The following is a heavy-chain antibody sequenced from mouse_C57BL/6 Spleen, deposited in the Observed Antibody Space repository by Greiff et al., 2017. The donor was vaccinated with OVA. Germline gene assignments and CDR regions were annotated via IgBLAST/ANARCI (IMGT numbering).Heavy chain of an antibody. CDR1: GYTFTSYW. CDR3: ARDYGSSYYFDY. V-gene: IGHV1-72*01. CDR2: IDPNSGGT. J-gene: IGHJ2*01. Sequence: QVHVKQPGAELVKPGASVKLSCKASGYTFTSYWMHWVKQRPGRGLEWIGRIDPNSGGTKYNEKFKSKATLTVDKPSSTAYMQLSSLTSDDSAVYYCARDYGSSYYFDYWGQGTTLTVSS. D-gene: IGHD1-1*01.